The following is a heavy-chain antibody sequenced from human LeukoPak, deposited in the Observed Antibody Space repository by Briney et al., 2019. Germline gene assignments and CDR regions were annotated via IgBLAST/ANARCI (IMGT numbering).Heavy chain of an antibody. J-gene: IGHJ4*02. CDR1: GFTFNNYE. Sequence: GGSLRLSSSASGFTFNNYEMSWVRQAPGKGLEWVSYISSSGSISYYSDSVKGRFTISRDNAKNSVSLQMNTLRAEDTGVYYCARQAYGSGWFWGQGTLVSVSS. D-gene: IGHD6-19*01. CDR2: ISSSGSIS. V-gene: IGHV3-48*03. CDR3: ARQAYGSGWF.